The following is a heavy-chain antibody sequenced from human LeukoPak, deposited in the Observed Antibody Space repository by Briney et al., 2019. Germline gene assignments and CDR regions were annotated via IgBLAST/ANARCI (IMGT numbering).Heavy chain of an antibody. J-gene: IGHJ3*01. CDR3: ARDDPDVVVIPGAADV. D-gene: IGHD2-21*01. CDR1: GYTLTELS. V-gene: IGHV1-24*01. Sequence: ASVKVSCKVSGYTLTELSMHWVRQAPGKGLEWMGGFDPEDGETIYAQKFQGRVTFTADDSTTTAYMELSSLKFEDTAVYYCARDDPDVVVIPGAADVWGQGTLVTVSS. CDR2: FDPEDGET.